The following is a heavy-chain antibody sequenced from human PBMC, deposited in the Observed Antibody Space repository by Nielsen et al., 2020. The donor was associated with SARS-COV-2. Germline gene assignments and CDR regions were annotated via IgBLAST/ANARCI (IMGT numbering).Heavy chain of an antibody. CDR1: GGSISSYY. CDR3: ARGQVATQFDY. Sequence: SETLSLTCTVSGGSISSYYWSWIRQPPGKGLEWIGEINHSGSTNYNPSLKSRVTISVDTSKNQFSLKLSSVTAADTAVYYCARGQVATQFDYWGQGTLVTVSS. J-gene: IGHJ4*02. CDR2: INHSGST. D-gene: IGHD5-12*01. V-gene: IGHV4-34*01.